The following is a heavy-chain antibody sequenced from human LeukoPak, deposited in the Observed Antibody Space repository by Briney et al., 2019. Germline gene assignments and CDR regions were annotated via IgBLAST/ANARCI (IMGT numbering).Heavy chain of an antibody. CDR3: AKEPNYGDYGAYFDY. J-gene: IGHJ4*02. Sequence: GGSRRLSCAASGFTFSSYAMSWVRQAPGKGLEWVSAISGSGGSTYYADSVKGRFTISRDNSKNTLYLQMNSLRAEDTAVYYCAKEPNYGDYGAYFDYWGQGTLVTVSS. CDR1: GFTFSSYA. D-gene: IGHD4-17*01. CDR2: ISGSGGST. V-gene: IGHV3-23*01.